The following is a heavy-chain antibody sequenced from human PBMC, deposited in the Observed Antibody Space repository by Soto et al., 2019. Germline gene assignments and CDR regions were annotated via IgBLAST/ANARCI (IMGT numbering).Heavy chain of an antibody. CDR2: ISWNSGGI. J-gene: IGHJ4*02. Sequence: EVQLVESGGGLVQPDRSLRLSCAASGFTFDDYAMHWVRQGPGKGLEWVSGISWNSGGIGYADSVKGRFTISRDNAKNSLYLQMDRLRPEDTAFYYCAKSPHDILIGSAFDYWGQGTLVTVSS. CDR1: GFTFDDYA. CDR3: AKSPHDILIGSAFDY. D-gene: IGHD3-9*01. V-gene: IGHV3-9*01.